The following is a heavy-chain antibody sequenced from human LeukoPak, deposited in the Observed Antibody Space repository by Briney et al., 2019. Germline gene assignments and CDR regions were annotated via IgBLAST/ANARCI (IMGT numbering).Heavy chain of an antibody. D-gene: IGHD6-19*01. CDR2: IFPSGGEI. CDR3: AKALQWLANDAFDI. J-gene: IGHJ3*02. Sequence: GGSLRLSCAASGFTFSTFAMIWVRQPPGKGLEWVSSIFPSGGEIHYADSVRGRFTISRDNSKSTLSLQMNSLRAEDTAVYYCAKALQWLANDAFDIWGQGTMVTVSS. CDR1: GFTFSTFA. V-gene: IGHV3-23*01.